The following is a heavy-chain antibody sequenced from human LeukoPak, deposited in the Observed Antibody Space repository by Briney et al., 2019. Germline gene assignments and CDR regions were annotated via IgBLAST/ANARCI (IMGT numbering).Heavy chain of an antibody. V-gene: IGHV3-7*01. Sequence: GGSLRLSCAASGFTFSTYWMSWVRQAPEKGLEWVAYIKEDEDERHYVDSVKGRFTISRDNAKNSLHLQMDSLRGEDTAVYFCARVRTDSSGWFTNYFGYWGQGTLVTVSS. CDR1: GFTFSTYW. J-gene: IGHJ4*02. D-gene: IGHD6-19*01. CDR2: IKEDEDER. CDR3: ARVRTDSSGWFTNYFGY.